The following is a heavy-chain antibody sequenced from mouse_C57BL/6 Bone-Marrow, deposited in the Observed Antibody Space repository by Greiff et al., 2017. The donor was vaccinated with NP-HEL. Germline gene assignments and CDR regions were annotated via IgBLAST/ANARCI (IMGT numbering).Heavy chain of an antibody. J-gene: IGHJ2*01. CDR1: GYAFTNYL. D-gene: IGHD2-3*01. V-gene: IGHV1-54*01. Sequence: QVQLQQSGAELVRPGTSVKVSCKASGYAFTNYLIEWVKQRPGQGLEWIGVINPGSGGTNYNEKFKGKATLTADKSSSTAYMQLSSLTSEDSAVYFCARAYDGYPYYFDYWGQGTTLTVSS. CDR2: INPGSGGT. CDR3: ARAYDGYPYYFDY.